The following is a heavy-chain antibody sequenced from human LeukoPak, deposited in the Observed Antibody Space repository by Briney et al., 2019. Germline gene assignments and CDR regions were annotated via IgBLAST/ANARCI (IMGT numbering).Heavy chain of an antibody. CDR2: SYYSGST. D-gene: IGHD2-2*01. V-gene: IGHV4-59*01. CDR3: ARGWYCSSTSCYPCYMDV. CDR1: GGSISSYY. Sequence: SETLSLTCTVSGGSISSYYWSWIRQPPGKGLEWIGYSYYSGSTNYNPSLKSRVTISVDTSKNQFSLKLSSVTAADTAVYYCARGWYCSSTSCYPCYMDVWGTGTTVTVSS. J-gene: IGHJ6*03.